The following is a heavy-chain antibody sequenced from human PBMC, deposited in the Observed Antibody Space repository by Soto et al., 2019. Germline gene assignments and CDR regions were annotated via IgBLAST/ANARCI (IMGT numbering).Heavy chain of an antibody. Sequence: SQTLSLTCAISGDSVSSNTASWNWIRQSPSRGLEWLGRTYFRSKWYNDYAVSVKSRLIINPDTSNNQFSLQLNSVTPEDTAVYFCAKGENLGPKTGYAFDPWGQGVMVTVSS. V-gene: IGHV6-1*01. CDR1: GDSVSSNTAS. D-gene: IGHD5-12*01. CDR3: AKGENLGPKTGYAFDP. CDR2: TYFRSKWYN. J-gene: IGHJ5*02.